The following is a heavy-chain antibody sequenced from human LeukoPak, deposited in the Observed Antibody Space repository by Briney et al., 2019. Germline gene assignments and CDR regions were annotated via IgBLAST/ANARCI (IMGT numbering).Heavy chain of an antibody. CDR3: ARDRDSSGYYGSMGY. J-gene: IGHJ4*02. D-gene: IGHD3-22*01. CDR1: GYTFTSYG. Sequence: ASVKVSCKASGYTFTSYGISWVRQAPGQGLEWMGWISAYNGSTNYAQKLQGRVTMTTDTSTSTAYMELRSLRSNDTAVYYCARDRDSSGYYGSMGYWGQGTLVTVSS. V-gene: IGHV1-18*01. CDR2: ISAYNGST.